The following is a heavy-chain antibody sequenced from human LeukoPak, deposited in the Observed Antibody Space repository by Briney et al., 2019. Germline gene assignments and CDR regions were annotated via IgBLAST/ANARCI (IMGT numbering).Heavy chain of an antibody. CDR1: GYRFNAYW. J-gene: IGHJ3*01. V-gene: IGHV5-51*01. D-gene: IGHD3-22*01. Sequence: GESLKISCKGSGYRFNAYWIAWVRKMPGKGLEWVGIIYPDDSDTRYSPSFQGQVTISADKSVRTAYLQWSSLKASDTAMYYCARPNITSYYDSRGYDAFDVWGQGTMVTVSS. CDR2: IYPDDSDT. CDR3: ARPNITSYYDSRGYDAFDV.